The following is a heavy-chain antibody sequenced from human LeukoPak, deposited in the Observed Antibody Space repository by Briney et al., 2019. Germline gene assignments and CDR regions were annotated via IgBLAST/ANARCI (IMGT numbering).Heavy chain of an antibody. CDR3: ARRYCSSTSCYAYDY. CDR1: GGSISSGGYY. V-gene: IGHV4-39*07. CDR2: INHSGST. D-gene: IGHD2-2*01. J-gene: IGHJ4*02. Sequence: PSETLSLTCTVSGGSISSGGYYWSWIRQPPGKGLEWIGEINHSGSTNYNPSLKSRVTISVDTSKNQFSLKLSSVTAADTAVYYCARRYCSSTSCYAYDYWGQGTLVTVSS.